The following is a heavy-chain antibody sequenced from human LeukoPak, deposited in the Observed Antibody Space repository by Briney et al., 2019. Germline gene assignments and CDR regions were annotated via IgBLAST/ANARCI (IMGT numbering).Heavy chain of an antibody. J-gene: IGHJ3*02. V-gene: IGHV3-53*01. Sequence: PGGSLRLSCAASGFTVSSTYMSWVRQAPGKGLEWVSVIYSGGSTYYADSVKGRFTISRDNSKNTLYLQMNSLRAEDTAVYYCASQRIASHRGAFDIWGQGTMVTVSS. CDR1: GFTVSSTY. CDR3: ASQRIASHRGAFDI. D-gene: IGHD6-6*01. CDR2: IYSGGST.